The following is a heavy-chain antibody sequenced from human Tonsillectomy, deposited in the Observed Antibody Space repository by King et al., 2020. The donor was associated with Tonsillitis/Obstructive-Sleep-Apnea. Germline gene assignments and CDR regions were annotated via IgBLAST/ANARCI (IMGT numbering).Heavy chain of an antibody. CDR2: ISSNGGST. V-gene: IGHV3-64*01. D-gene: IGHD3-10*01. Sequence: VQLVQSGGGLVQPGGSLRLSCAASGFTFSSYAMHWVRQAPGKGLEYVSAISSNGGSTYYANSVKGRFTISRDNSKNTLYLQMGSLIAEDMAVYYCARETYYYSPFDPWGQGTLVTVSS. CDR1: GFTFSSYA. J-gene: IGHJ5*02. CDR3: ARETYYYSPFDP.